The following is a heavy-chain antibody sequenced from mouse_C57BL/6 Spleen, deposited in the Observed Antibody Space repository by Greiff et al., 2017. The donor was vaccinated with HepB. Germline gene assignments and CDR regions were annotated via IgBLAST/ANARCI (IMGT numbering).Heavy chain of an antibody. J-gene: IGHJ4*01. D-gene: IGHD1-1*01. CDR1: GYTFTDYY. V-gene: IGHV1-76*01. CDR2: IYPGSGNT. Sequence: QVHVKQSGAELVRPGASVKLSCKASGYTFTDYYINWVKQRPGQGLEWIARIYPGSGNTYYNEKFKGKATLTAEKSSSTAYMQLSSLTSEDSAVYFCARFMGYYYGSSPYAMDYWGQGTSVTVSS. CDR3: ARFMGYYYGSSPYAMDY.